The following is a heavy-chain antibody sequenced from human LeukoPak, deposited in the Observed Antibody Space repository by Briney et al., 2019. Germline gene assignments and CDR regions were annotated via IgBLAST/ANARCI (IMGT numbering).Heavy chain of an antibody. Sequence: GDSLRLSCVASGFTFSTYNMNWVRQAPGKGLEWVSSITSSGSYMFYADSVKGRFTISRDNAKNSLYLQMNSLRAEDTAVYYCARDPYSGSYGADYYYYMDVWGKGTTVTISS. V-gene: IGHV3-21*01. CDR1: GFTFSTYN. J-gene: IGHJ6*03. CDR3: ARDPYSGSYGADYYYYMDV. D-gene: IGHD1-26*01. CDR2: ITSSGSYM.